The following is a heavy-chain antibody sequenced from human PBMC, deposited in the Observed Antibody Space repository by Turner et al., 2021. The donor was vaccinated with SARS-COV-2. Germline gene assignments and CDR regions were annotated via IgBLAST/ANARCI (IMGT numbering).Heavy chain of an antibody. CDR2: IYYSGST. D-gene: IGHD3-10*01. J-gene: IGHJ4*02. Sequence: QLQLPESGPGLVKPSETLSLTCTVSGGSISSSSYYWGWIRQPPGKGLEWIGSIYYSGSTYYNPSLKSRVTISVDTSKNQFSLKLSSVTAADTAVYYCARLVRRAEYYFDYWGQGTLVTVSS. V-gene: IGHV4-39*01. CDR1: GGSISSSSYY. CDR3: ARLVRRAEYYFDY.